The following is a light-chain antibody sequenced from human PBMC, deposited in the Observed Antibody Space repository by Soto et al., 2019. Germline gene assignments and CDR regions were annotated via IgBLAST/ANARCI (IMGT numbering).Light chain of an antibody. CDR1: SSNIGNNY. CDR2: DNN. CDR3: GTWDTSLTAGV. Sequence: QSVLTQPPSASAAPGQTVTISCSGSSSNIGNNYVSWYQHLPGTAPKLLIYDNNKRPSGIPDRFSGSKSGTSATLGITGLQTGDEADYYCGTWDTSLTAGVFGGGTKLTVL. V-gene: IGLV1-51*01. J-gene: IGLJ3*02.